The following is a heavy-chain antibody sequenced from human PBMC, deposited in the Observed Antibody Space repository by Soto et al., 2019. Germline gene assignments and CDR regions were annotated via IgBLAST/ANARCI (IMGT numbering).Heavy chain of an antibody. CDR2: IIPIFGTA. J-gene: IGHJ4*01. CDR1: GGTFSSYA. V-gene: IGHV1-69*06. CDR3: AREEGGWSTIDY. D-gene: IGHD6-19*01. Sequence: VQLVQSGAEVKKTGSSVKVSCKASGGTFSSYAISWVRQAPGQGLEWMGGIIPIFGTANYAQKFQGRVTITADKSPSTAYMELSSLISEDTAVYYCAREEGGWSTIDYWGQGTLVTVSS.